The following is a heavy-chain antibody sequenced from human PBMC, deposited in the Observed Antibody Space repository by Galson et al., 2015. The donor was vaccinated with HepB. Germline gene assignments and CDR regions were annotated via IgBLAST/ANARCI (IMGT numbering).Heavy chain of an antibody. CDR1: GYTFTSYV. V-gene: IGHV7-4-1*02. Sequence: SVKVSCKASGYTFTSYVLSWVRQAPGQGLEWMGWINTNTGNPTYAQDFRGRFVFSLDTSVSTAYLQISSLKAEDTAVYYCAREYYGPIDYWGQGTLVTVSS. D-gene: IGHD3-10*01. J-gene: IGHJ4*02. CDR3: AREYYGPIDY. CDR2: INTNTGNP.